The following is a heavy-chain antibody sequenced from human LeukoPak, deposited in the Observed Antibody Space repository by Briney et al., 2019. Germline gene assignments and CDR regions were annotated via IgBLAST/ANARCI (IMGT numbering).Heavy chain of an antibody. V-gene: IGHV3-64*02. Sequence: GGSLRLSCATSGFTFSRFGTHWVRQAPGKGLEYVSAISSNGGSTYYADSVKGRFTISRDNSKNTLYLQMNSLRAEDTAVYYCAKAPIGYSSSWYYFDYWGQGTLVTVSS. CDR3: AKAPIGYSSSWYYFDY. CDR2: ISSNGGST. CDR1: GFTFSRFG. D-gene: IGHD6-13*01. J-gene: IGHJ4*02.